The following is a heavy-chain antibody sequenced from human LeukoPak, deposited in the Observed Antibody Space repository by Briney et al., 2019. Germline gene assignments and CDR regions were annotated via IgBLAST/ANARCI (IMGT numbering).Heavy chain of an antibody. D-gene: IGHD6-13*01. Sequence: GGSLRLSCAASGFTFSSYAMSWVRQAPGKGLEWVSAITGSSGITYYADSVKGRFTISRDDSKNTLYLQMNSLRAEDTAVYYCTKDRGFIAAAGSDYWGQGTLVTVSS. CDR1: GFTFSSYA. CDR3: TKDRGFIAAAGSDY. J-gene: IGHJ4*02. V-gene: IGHV3-23*01. CDR2: ITGSSGIT.